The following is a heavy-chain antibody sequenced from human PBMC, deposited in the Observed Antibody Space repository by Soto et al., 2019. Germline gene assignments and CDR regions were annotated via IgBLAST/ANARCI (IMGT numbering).Heavy chain of an antibody. CDR1: GDSINNYY. D-gene: IGHD3-16*01. V-gene: IGHV4-59*01. Sequence: SETLSLTCTVSGDSINNYYWSWIRQPPGKGLEWIGYIYYSGSTNYNPSLKSRVTTSVDTSKNQFSLKLTSVTAADTAVYYCARVGDGYNIFDYWGPGTLVTVSS. CDR3: ARVGDGYNIFDY. CDR2: IYYSGST. J-gene: IGHJ4*02.